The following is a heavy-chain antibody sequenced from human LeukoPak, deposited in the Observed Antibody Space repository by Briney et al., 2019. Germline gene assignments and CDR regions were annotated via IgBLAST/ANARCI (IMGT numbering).Heavy chain of an antibody. J-gene: IGHJ4*02. D-gene: IGHD3-22*01. CDR3: ARLADSSGYYLIYYFDY. Sequence: SVKVSRKASGYTFPGYYMHWVRQAPGQGLEWVGWVNPNSGGTNYAQKFQGRVTMTRDTSISTAYMELSRLRSGDTAVYYCARLADSSGYYLIYYFDYWGQGTLVTVSS. V-gene: IGHV1-2*02. CDR2: VNPNSGGT. CDR1: GYTFPGYY.